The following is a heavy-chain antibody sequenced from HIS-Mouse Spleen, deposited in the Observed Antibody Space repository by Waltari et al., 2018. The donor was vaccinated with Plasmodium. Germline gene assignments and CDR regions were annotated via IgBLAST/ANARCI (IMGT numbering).Heavy chain of an antibody. J-gene: IGHJ5*02. CDR2: IIPILGIA. D-gene: IGHD6-19*01. CDR1: GGPFRRYA. Sequence: QVQLVQSGAEVQKPGSSVKVPCKASGGPFRRYAISGVRQAPGQGLEWMGRIIPILGIANYAQKFQGRVTITADKSTSTAYMELSSLRSEDTAVYYCARDSIAVAGHWFDPWGQGTLVTVSS. CDR3: ARDSIAVAGHWFDP. V-gene: IGHV1-69*04.